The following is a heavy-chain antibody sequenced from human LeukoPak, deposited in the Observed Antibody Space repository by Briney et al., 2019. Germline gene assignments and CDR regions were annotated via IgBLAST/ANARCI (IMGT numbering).Heavy chain of an antibody. Sequence: ASVKVSCKASGYTFTKYDITWVRQAPGQRLEWMGWISTDNGDTSYAQKLQGRVTMTTDTSTTTAYMELRSLRSDDTAVYYCARDPAWFGSPGWFDPWGQGTLVTVSS. CDR3: ARDPAWFGSPGWFDP. CDR2: ISTDNGDT. D-gene: IGHD3-10*01. V-gene: IGHV1-18*01. CDR1: GYTFTKYD. J-gene: IGHJ5*02.